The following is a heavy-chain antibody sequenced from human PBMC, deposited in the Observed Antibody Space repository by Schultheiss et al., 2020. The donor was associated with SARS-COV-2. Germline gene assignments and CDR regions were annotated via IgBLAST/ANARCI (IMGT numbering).Heavy chain of an antibody. CDR3: ARDRSSTMTGTTILDV. V-gene: IGHV3-7*01. CDR1: GFTFSSYA. D-gene: IGHD1-7*01. CDR2: IKEDGSET. J-gene: IGHJ6*02. Sequence: GGSLRLSCAASGFTFSSYAMSWVRQAPGKGLEWVANIKEDGSETYYVDSVKGRFTISRDNAKNSLYLQMNSLRAEDTAVYYCARDRSSTMTGTTILDVWGQGTTVTVSS.